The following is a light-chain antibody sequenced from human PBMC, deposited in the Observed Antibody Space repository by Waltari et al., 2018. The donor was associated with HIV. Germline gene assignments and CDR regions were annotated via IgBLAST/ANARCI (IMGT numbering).Light chain of an antibody. J-gene: IGKJ1*01. CDR1: QSISTY. V-gene: IGKV1-39*01. CDR3: QHSYSTPWT. Sequence: DIQMTQSPSSLSASVGDRVTITCRASQSISTYFNWYQQKPGKAPKLLIYAASTSQTGVPSRFSGSGSGTDFTLTISSLQPEDFATYCCQHSYSTPWTFGQGTKVEIK. CDR2: AAS.